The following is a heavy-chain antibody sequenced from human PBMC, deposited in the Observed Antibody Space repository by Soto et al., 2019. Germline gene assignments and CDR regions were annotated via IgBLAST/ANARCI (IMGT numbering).Heavy chain of an antibody. V-gene: IGHV1-69*06. CDR3: AGGFWSGYYDYYYAMDV. CDR1: GGTFSSYA. J-gene: IGHJ6*02. D-gene: IGHD3-3*01. CDR2: IIPIFGTA. Sequence: SVKVSCKASGGTFSSYAISWVRQAPGQGLEWMGGIIPIFGTANYAQKFQGRVTITADKSTSTAYMELSSLRSEDTAVYYCAGGFWSGYYDYYYAMDVWGQGTTVTVSS.